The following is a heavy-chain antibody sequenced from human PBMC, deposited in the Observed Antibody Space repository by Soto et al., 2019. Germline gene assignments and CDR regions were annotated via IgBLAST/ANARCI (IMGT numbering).Heavy chain of an antibody. CDR3: AKKVDY. J-gene: IGHJ4*02. CDR1: DDSISSGGYY. V-gene: IGHV4-31*03. CDR2: IYFGGRS. Sequence: SETLSLTCTGSDDSISSGGYYWTWIRQHPGKGLEWIGYIYFGGRSYYNPSLKSRLSMSVDTSKNQFSLKLSSVTAADTAVYYCAKKVDYWGQGTLVTVSS.